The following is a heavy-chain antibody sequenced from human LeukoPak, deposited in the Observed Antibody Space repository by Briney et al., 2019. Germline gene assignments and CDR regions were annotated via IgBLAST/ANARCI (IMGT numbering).Heavy chain of an antibody. J-gene: IGHJ4*02. V-gene: IGHV3-48*03. CDR1: GVTFSSCE. CDR2: ISSSGSSI. Sequence: PGGSLRLSCAASGVTFSSCEMNWVRQVAGKGLEWVSYISSSGSSIFYADSVKGRFTISRDNAKNSLFLQMNSLRAEDTAVYYCAKDYDILTGYHTDWGQGTLVTVSS. D-gene: IGHD3-9*01. CDR3: AKDYDILTGYHTD.